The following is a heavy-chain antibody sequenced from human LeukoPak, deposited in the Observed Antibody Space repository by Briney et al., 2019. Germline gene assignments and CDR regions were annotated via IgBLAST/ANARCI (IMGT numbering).Heavy chain of an antibody. CDR1: GGSISSGSYY. CDR3: AREEWTGTPESGWFDP. J-gene: IGHJ5*02. D-gene: IGHD3-3*01. CDR2: IYTSGST. V-gene: IGHV4-61*02. Sequence: SETLSLTCTVSGGSISSGSYYWSWIRQPAGKGLEWIGRIYTSGSTNYNPSLKSRVTISVDTSKNQFSLKLSSVTAADTAVYYCAREEWTGTPESGWFDPWGQGTLVTVSS.